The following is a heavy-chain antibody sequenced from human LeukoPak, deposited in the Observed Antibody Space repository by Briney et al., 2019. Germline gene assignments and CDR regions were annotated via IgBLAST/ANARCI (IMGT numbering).Heavy chain of an antibody. CDR1: GFTFSSYS. CDR2: ISSSGSYI. J-gene: IGHJ4*02. Sequence: GGSLRLSCAASGFTFSSYSMNWVRQAPGKGLEWVSSISSSGSYIYYADSVKGRFTISRDNAKNSLSLQMNSLRAEDTAVYYCARDRDPSPFDYWGQGTLVTVSS. CDR3: ARDRDPSPFDY. V-gene: IGHV3-21*01.